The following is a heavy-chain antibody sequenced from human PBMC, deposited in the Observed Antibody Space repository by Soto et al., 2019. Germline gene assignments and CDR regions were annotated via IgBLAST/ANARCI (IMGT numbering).Heavy chain of an antibody. CDR1: GGSISSGGYY. D-gene: IGHD6-19*01. V-gene: IGHV4-31*03. CDR2: IYDNDST. Sequence: PSETLSLTCTVSGGSISSGGYYWSWIRQHPGKGLEWIGYIYDNDSTYYNPSLKSRVTMSVDMSRNQFSLKLSSVTAADTAAYYCARHHMAATDMYFDYWGQGTLVTVSS. J-gene: IGHJ4*02. CDR3: ARHHMAATDMYFDY.